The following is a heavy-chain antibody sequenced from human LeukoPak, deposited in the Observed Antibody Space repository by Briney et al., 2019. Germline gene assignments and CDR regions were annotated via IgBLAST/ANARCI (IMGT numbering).Heavy chain of an antibody. CDR2: ISSSSSYI. CDR1: GFTFSSYS. CDR3: ARETYCSGGSCYKGNAFDI. D-gene: IGHD2-15*01. Sequence: GGSLRLSCAASGFTFSSYSMNWVRQAPGKGLEWVSSISSSSSYIYYADSVKSRFTISRDNAKNSLYLQMNSLRADDTAVYYCARETYCSGGSCYKGNAFDIWGQGTMVTVSS. J-gene: IGHJ3*02. V-gene: IGHV3-21*01.